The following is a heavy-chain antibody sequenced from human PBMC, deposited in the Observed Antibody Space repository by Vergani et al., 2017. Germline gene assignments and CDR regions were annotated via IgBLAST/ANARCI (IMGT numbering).Heavy chain of an antibody. CDR3: AREAVVTSWDGYRFHYMDV. Sequence: QVQLPESGPGLVKPSQTLSIPCSVSGGAVNSGSNFWTWIRQPAGKGLEWIGRTSTDGSTNYNPSLKSRVTVSVDTSKTQISLRLTSVTAEDTAVYYCAREAVVTSWDGYRFHYMDVWGKGTTVTVSS. CDR2: TSTDGST. D-gene: IGHD3-16*02. V-gene: IGHV4-61*02. J-gene: IGHJ6*03. CDR1: GGAVNSGSNF.